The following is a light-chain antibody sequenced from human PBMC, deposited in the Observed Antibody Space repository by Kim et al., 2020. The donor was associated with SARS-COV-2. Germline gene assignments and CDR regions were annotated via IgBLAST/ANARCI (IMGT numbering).Light chain of an antibody. Sequence: SQPPTLTCTGNRHNVGNQGASWLQQHQGHPPKLLSYRNNNRPSGISERLSASRSGNTASLTITGLQPEDEADYYCSAWDSSLSAWVFGGGTKLTVL. CDR2: RNN. J-gene: IGLJ3*02. V-gene: IGLV10-54*01. CDR3: SAWDSSLSAWV. CDR1: RHNVGNQG.